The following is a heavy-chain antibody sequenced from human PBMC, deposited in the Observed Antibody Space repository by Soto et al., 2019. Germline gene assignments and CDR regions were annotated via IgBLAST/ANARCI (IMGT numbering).Heavy chain of an antibody. V-gene: IGHV1-3*04. CDR3: ARDKITGLFDY. CDR2: INTGNGLT. J-gene: IGHJ4*02. CDR1: EDTFDNHA. Sequence: ASVKVSCKDSEDTFDNHALNWVRQAPGEKLEWVGRINTGNGLTKYSQKFQGRVTITRDTSASTAYMEVSNLRFDDTAVYYCARDKITGLFDYWGQGTLVTVSS. D-gene: IGHD2-8*02.